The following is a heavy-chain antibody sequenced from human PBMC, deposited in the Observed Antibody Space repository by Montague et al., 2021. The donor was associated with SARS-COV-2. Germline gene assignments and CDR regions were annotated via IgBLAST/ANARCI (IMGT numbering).Heavy chain of an antibody. D-gene: IGHD5-12*01. CDR3: ARQKDIMGTFDS. J-gene: IGHJ4*02. V-gene: IGHV3-33*01. Sequence: SLRLSCAASGFSFRTYGMHWVRRAPGKGLERVAYIFYDGSKEDYADSVKGRFTISRDNSKDTLYLHMNTLRAEDTAMYYCARQKDIMGTFDSWGQGTLVIVST. CDR2: IFYDGSKE. CDR1: GFSFRTYG.